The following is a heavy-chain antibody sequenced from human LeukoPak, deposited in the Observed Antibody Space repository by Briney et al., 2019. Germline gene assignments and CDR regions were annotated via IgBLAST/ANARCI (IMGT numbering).Heavy chain of an antibody. CDR3: ARGVGWELPYDY. V-gene: IGHV4-39*07. CDR2: IHYSGST. D-gene: IGHD1-26*01. CDR1: GGSISSSSYY. Sequence: SETLSLTCTVSGGSISSSSYYWGWIRQPPGKGLEWIGSIHYSGSTYYNPSLKSRVTISVDTSKNQFSLKLSSVTAADTAVYYCARGVGWELPYDYWGQGTLVTVSS. J-gene: IGHJ4*02.